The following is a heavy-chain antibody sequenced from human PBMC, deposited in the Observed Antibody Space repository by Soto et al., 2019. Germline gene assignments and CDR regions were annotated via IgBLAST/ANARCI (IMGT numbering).Heavy chain of an antibody. CDR3: AKCRSSSSGAEGFDY. CDR1: GFTFNSYA. CDR2: VSGRAAVM. J-gene: IGHJ4*02. V-gene: IGHV3-23*01. Sequence: EVQLLESGGGLVQPGGSLRLSCAVSGFTFNSYAMTWVRQAPGKGLEWVASVSGRAAVMYYADSVKGRFIISRDNSKMTVSLQLNRLSAEDTGVYYCAKCRSSSSGAEGFDYWGQGALVTVSS. D-gene: IGHD2-15*01.